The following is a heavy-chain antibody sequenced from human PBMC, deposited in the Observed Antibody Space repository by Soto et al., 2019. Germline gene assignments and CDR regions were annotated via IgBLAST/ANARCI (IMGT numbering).Heavy chain of an antibody. CDR3: AKDGARLQLYWFDP. J-gene: IGHJ5*02. V-gene: IGHV3-23*01. D-gene: IGHD2-15*01. CDR2: ISGSGGST. CDR1: GFSFSSYA. Sequence: EVQLLESGGGLVQPGGSLRLSCAASGFSFSSYAMSWVRQAPGKGLEWVSAISGSGGSTYYADSVKGRYTISRDNSKNTLYLQMNRLRAEDTAVYYCAKDGARLQLYWFDPWGQGTLVTVSS.